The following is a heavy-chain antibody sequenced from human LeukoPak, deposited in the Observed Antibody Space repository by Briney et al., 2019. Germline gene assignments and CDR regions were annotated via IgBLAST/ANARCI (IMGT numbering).Heavy chain of an antibody. J-gene: IGHJ4*02. D-gene: IGHD6-13*01. CDR2: ISWNSGSI. CDR3: AKSQGGSWYVYFDY. Sequence: GRSLRLSCAASGFTFDDYAMHWVRQAPGKGLEWVSGISWNSGSIGYADSVKGRFTISRDNAKNSLYLQMNSLRAEDTALYYCAKSQGGSWYVYFDYWGQGTLVTVSS. CDR1: GFTFDDYA. V-gene: IGHV3-9*01.